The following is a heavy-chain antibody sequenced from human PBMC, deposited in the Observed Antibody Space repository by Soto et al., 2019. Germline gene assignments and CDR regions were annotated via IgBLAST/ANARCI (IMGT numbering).Heavy chain of an antibody. Sequence: QLQLQESGSGLVKPSQTLSLTCAVSGGSISSGGYSWSWIRQPPGKGLEWIGYIYHSGSTYYNPSLKRRVSIAVDRAKHQFSLRLSSVTAADTAVYYCARAGDYDDGSGYYPHDAFDIWGQGTMVTVSS. CDR1: GGSISSGGYS. J-gene: IGHJ3*02. CDR3: ARAGDYDDGSGYYPHDAFDI. D-gene: IGHD3-22*01. V-gene: IGHV4-30-2*01. CDR2: IYHSGST.